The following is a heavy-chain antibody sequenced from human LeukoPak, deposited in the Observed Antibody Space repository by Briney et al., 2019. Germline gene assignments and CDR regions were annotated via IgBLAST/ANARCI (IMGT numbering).Heavy chain of an antibody. Sequence: SETLSLTCAVYGGSFSGYYWSWIRQPPGKGLEWIGEINHSGSTNYNPSLKGRVTISVDTSKNQFSLKLSSVTAADTAVYYCARPSGDFWSGYHYYMDVWGKGTTVTVSS. CDR1: GGSFSGYY. D-gene: IGHD3-3*01. CDR2: INHSGST. CDR3: ARPSGDFWSGYHYYMDV. J-gene: IGHJ6*03. V-gene: IGHV4-34*01.